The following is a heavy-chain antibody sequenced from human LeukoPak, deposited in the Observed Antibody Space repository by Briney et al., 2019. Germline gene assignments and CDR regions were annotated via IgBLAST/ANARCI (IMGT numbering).Heavy chain of an antibody. J-gene: IGHJ4*02. CDR3: AKKNGDSSGYYLYYFDY. D-gene: IGHD3-22*01. CDR2: ISGSGGST. CDR1: GFTFSSYA. V-gene: IGHV3-23*01. Sequence: GGSLRLTCAASGFTFSSYAMSWVRQAPGKGLEWVSAISGSGGSTYYADSVKGRFTISRDNSKNTLYLQLNSLRAEDTAVYYCAKKNGDSSGYYLYYFDYWGQGTLVTVSS.